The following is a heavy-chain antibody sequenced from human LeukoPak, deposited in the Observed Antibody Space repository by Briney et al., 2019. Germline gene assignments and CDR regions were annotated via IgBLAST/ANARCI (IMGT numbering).Heavy chain of an antibody. D-gene: IGHD7-27*01. CDR3: ARGRKLGIVWYFDL. Sequence: PSETLSLTCAVYGGSFSGYYWSWIRQPPGKGLEWIGEINHSGSTNYNPSLKSRVTISVDTSKNQFSLKLSSVTAADTAVYYCARGRKLGIVWYFDLWGRGTLVTVSS. CDR1: GGSFSGYY. CDR2: INHSGST. V-gene: IGHV4-34*01. J-gene: IGHJ2*01.